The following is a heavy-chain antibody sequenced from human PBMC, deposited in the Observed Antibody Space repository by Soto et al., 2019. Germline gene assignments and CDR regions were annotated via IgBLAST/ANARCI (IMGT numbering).Heavy chain of an antibody. CDR3: GRHSLRLWFDP. Sequence: SQTLSLTCIVSAGSISSYYWSWIRQPPGKGLEWNGYIYYSGSTNYNPSLKSRVTISVDTSTNQFSLKLSSVTAADTAVFFCGRHSLRLWFDPWGQGTLVTVSS. V-gene: IGHV4-59*01. CDR2: IYYSGST. J-gene: IGHJ5*02. D-gene: IGHD4-17*01. CDR1: AGSISSYY.